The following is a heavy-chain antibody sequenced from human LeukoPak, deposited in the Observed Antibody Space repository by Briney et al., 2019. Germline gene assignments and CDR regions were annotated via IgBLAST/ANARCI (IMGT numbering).Heavy chain of an antibody. CDR3: VRDPGTQTFYFDS. CDR1: GYTFSSYG. V-gene: IGHV3-33*01. J-gene: IGHJ4*02. D-gene: IGHD3-16*01. CDR2: IWYDGSKK. Sequence: GGSLRLSCAASGYTFSSYGMHWVRQAPGKGLEWVALIWYDGSKKNYADSVKGRFTISRDSSKSTLYLQMDSLRAEDTAVYYCVRDPGTQTFYFDSWGQGNLVTVSS.